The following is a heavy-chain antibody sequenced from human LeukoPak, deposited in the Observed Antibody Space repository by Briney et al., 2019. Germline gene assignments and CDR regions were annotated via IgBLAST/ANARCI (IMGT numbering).Heavy chain of an antibody. Sequence: SETLSLTCVVSGYSISSGDYWGWLRQPPGTGLEWIGSIYYSGSTDYNPSLKSRVTISVDTPKNQFSLKLISVTAADTAVYYCAKNSSAAWFDPWGQGTLVTVSS. CDR3: AKNSSAAWFDP. CDR2: IYYSGST. CDR1: GYSISSGDY. J-gene: IGHJ5*02. D-gene: IGHD6-25*01. V-gene: IGHV4-38-2*01.